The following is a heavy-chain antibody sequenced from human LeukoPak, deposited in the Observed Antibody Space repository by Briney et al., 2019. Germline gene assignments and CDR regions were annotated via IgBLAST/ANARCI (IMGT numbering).Heavy chain of an antibody. Sequence: SETLSLTCTLSCGYIRSYYWSSIRQPPGKGLEWIGYIYYSGSTNYNPSLKSRVTISVDTSKNQFSLKLSSVTAADTAVYYCARSTAVAALIDYWGQGTLVTVSS. V-gene: IGHV4-59*08. J-gene: IGHJ4*02. CDR2: IYYSGST. D-gene: IGHD6-19*01. CDR1: CGYIRSYY. CDR3: ARSTAVAALIDY.